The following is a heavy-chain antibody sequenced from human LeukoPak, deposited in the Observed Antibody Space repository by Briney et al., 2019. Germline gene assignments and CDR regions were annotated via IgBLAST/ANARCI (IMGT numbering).Heavy chain of an antibody. J-gene: IGHJ4*02. CDR3: ARASGGFYGSGSSDY. D-gene: IGHD3-10*01. CDR1: GFTFSSYW. Sequence: GGSLRLSCAASGFTFSSYWMSWVRQAPGKGLEWVANIKQDGSEKYYVDSVKGRFTISRDNAKNSLCLQMNSLRAEDTAVYYCARASGGFYGSGSSDYWGQGTLVTVSS. V-gene: IGHV3-7*04. CDR2: IKQDGSEK.